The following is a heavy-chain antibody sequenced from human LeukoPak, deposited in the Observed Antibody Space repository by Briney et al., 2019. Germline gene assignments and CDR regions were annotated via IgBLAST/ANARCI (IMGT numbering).Heavy chain of an antibody. V-gene: IGHV4-34*01. D-gene: IGHD4-11*01. CDR3: AKTYSNYPPYFDY. CDR1: GGSFSGYY. Sequence: SETLSLTCAVYGGSFSGYYWGWIRQPPGKGLEWIGSIYHSGSTYYNPSLKSRVTISVDTSKNQFSLQLSSVTAADTAVYYCAKTYSNYPPYFDYWGQGTLVTVSS. J-gene: IGHJ4*02. CDR2: IYHSGST.